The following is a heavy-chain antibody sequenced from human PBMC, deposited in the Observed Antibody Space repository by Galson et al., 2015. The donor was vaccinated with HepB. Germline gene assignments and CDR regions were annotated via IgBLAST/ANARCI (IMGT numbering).Heavy chain of an antibody. Sequence: SLRLSCAASGFTLSSHAMSWVRQVPGKGLEWVSEISGSGGSTHYADSVKGRFTISSDSSKNTLFLQMSSLRAEDTAVYYCAKQNRSGWFESWGQGTQVTVSS. CDR1: GFTLSSHA. V-gene: IGHV3-23*01. CDR3: AKQNRSGWFES. D-gene: IGHD3-22*01. CDR2: ISGSGGST. J-gene: IGHJ5*01.